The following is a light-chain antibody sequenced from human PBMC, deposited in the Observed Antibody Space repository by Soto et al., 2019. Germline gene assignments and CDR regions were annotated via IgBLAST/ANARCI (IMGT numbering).Light chain of an antibody. Sequence: QSVLTQSSSASASLGSSVKLTCTLSSGHRSYIIAWHQQQPGQATRHLMKLERTGSYNKGSGVPDCFSGSSSGADRYLTISILQSEDEADYYCENWDSNTRVVFGGGTKVTVL. CDR3: ENWDSNTRVV. CDR2: LERTGSY. CDR1: SGHRSYI. J-gene: IGLJ2*01. V-gene: IGLV4-60*03.